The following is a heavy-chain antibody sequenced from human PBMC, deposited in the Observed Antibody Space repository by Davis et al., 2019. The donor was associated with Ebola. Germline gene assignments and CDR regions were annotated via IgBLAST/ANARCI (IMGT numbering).Heavy chain of an antibody. CDR3: ARHTPIYSSSWDNWFDP. V-gene: IGHV3-33*01. Sequence: GESLKISCAASGFTFSSYGMHWVRQAPGKGLEWVAVIWYDGSNKYYADSVKGRFTISRDNSKNTLYLQMNSLRAEDTAVYYCARHTPIYSSSWDNWFDPWGQGTLVTVSS. CDR2: IWYDGSNK. J-gene: IGHJ5*02. CDR1: GFTFSSYG. D-gene: IGHD6-13*01.